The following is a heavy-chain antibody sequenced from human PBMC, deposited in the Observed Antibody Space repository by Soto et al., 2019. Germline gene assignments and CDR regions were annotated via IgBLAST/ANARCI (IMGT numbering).Heavy chain of an antibody. CDR1: GFTISTYA. J-gene: IGHJ5*02. Sequence: VSLRLSCAASGFTISTYAMTWVRQAPGKGLECVSGVTGSGSQIYYADSVKGRFTISKDNSKNTLYLQMSSLREEDTALYYCAKDAVYRDGLWLMDSWGQGTLVTVSS. CDR2: VTGSGSQI. CDR3: AKDAVYRDGLWLMDS. V-gene: IGHV3-23*01. D-gene: IGHD2-21*01.